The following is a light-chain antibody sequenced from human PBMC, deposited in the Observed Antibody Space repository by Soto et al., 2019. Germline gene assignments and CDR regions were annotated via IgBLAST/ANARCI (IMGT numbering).Light chain of an antibody. Sequence: EIVFIQSPATLSLSPGERATLSCSASQSVSSKLAWYQQKPGQAPRLLIYGASTRATGIPARFSGSGSGTEFTLTISSLQSEDFAVYYCQQYNNWPPITFGQGTRLEIK. CDR1: QSVSSK. CDR2: GAS. CDR3: QQYNNWPPIT. J-gene: IGKJ5*01. V-gene: IGKV3D-15*01.